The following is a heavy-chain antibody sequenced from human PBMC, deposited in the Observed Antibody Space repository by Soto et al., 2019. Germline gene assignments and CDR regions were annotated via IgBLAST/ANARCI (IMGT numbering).Heavy chain of an antibody. D-gene: IGHD3-3*01. V-gene: IGHV3-23*01. CDR3: AKDQNHDFWSGYYVTAAHDY. J-gene: IGHJ4*02. CDR2: ISGSGGST. Sequence: PWGSLGVSCVPSGLTFSSYAMSWVRQAPGKGLDLVSAISGSGGSTYYADSVKGRFTISIDNSKNTLYLQMNSLSAEDTAVYYCAKDQNHDFWSGYYVTAAHDYWGQGTLVTVSS. CDR1: GLTFSSYA.